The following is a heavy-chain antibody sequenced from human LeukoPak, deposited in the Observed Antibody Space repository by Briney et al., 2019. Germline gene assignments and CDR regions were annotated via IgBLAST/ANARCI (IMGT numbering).Heavy chain of an antibody. J-gene: IGHJ4*02. Sequence: GGSLRLSCAASGFTFSDYYVSWIRQAPGKGLEWVSYISGTSLVIYYADSVKGRFTISRDNSKNTLYLQMNSLRAEDTAVYYCAKAGEDIVVVPAAEEYYFDYWGQGTLVTVSS. CDR3: AKAGEDIVVVPAAEEYYFDY. V-gene: IGHV3-11*01. D-gene: IGHD2-2*01. CDR2: ISGTSLVI. CDR1: GFTFSDYY.